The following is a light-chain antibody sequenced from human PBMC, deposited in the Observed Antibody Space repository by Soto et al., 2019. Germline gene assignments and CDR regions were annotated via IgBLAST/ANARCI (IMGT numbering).Light chain of an antibody. Sequence: DIQMTQSPSTLSASVGDRVTITCRASQLINSWLAWYQQKPGKAPKLLIYDASTLESGVPSRFSCSRSGTEFTLTISSLQPDDFATYYCQQYNSYPWTFGQGTKVDI. J-gene: IGKJ1*01. CDR3: QQYNSYPWT. CDR1: QLINSW. V-gene: IGKV1-5*01. CDR2: DAS.